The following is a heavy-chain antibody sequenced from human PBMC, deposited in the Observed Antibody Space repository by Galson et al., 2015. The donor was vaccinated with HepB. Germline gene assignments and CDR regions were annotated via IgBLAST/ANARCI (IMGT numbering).Heavy chain of an antibody. CDR1: GFSLSTSGMR. J-gene: IGHJ4*02. CDR3: ARGISPYYFDY. D-gene: IGHD2/OR15-2a*01. Sequence: PALVKPTQTLTLTCTFSGFSLSTSGMRVSWIRQPPGKALEWLARIDWDDDKFYSSSLKTRLTISKDTSKNQVALTMTNMDPVDTATYHCARGISPYYFDYWGQGTLVTVSS. CDR2: IDWDDDK. V-gene: IGHV2-70*04.